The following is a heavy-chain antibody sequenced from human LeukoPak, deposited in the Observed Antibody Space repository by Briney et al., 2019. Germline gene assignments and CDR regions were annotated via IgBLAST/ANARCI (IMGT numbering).Heavy chain of an antibody. CDR3: AKDRGPYYYGSGSANFDY. CDR1: GFTFSSYA. D-gene: IGHD3-10*01. CDR2: ISGSGTGT. V-gene: IGHV3-23*01. Sequence: GGSLRLSCAASGFTFSSYAMSWVRQAPGKGLEWVSAISGSGTGTYYADSVKGRFTISRDNSKNTLYLQMNSLRAEDTAVYYCAKDRGPYYYGSGSANFDYWGQGTLVTVSS. J-gene: IGHJ4*02.